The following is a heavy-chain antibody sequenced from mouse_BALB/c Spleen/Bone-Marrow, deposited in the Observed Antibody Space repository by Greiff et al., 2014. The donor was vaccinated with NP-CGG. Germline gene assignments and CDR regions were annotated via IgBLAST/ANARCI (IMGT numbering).Heavy chain of an antibody. CDR2: IDPENGDT. Sequence: EVQLQQSGAELVRSGASVKLSCTASGFNIKDYYMHWVKQRPEQGLEWIGWIDPENGDTEYAPKFQGKATMTADTSPNTAYLQLNSLTSEDTAVYYCNARGDYDFGYFDYWGQGTTLTVSS. D-gene: IGHD2-4*01. CDR1: GFNIKDYY. J-gene: IGHJ2*01. V-gene: IGHV14-4*02. CDR3: NARGDYDFGYFDY.